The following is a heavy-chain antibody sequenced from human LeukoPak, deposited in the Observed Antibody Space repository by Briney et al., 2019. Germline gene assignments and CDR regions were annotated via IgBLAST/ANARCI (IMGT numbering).Heavy chain of an antibody. CDR1: GFTFSSYG. Sequence: PGRSLRLSCAASGFTFSSYGMHWVRQAPGKGLEWVAFIRYDGSNKYYADSVKGRFTISRDNSKNTLYLQMNSLRAEDTAVYYCAKDSAGGPAAPYYFDYWGQGTLVTVSS. D-gene: IGHD2-2*01. J-gene: IGHJ4*02. CDR3: AKDSAGGPAAPYYFDY. V-gene: IGHV3-30*02. CDR2: IRYDGSNK.